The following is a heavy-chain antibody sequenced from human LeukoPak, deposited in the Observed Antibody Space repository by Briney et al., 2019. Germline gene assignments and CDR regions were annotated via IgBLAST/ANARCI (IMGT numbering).Heavy chain of an antibody. J-gene: IGHJ4*02. V-gene: IGHV1-2*02. D-gene: IGHD3-10*01. CDR2: INSNTGGT. CDR1: GYTFTGHY. Sequence: GASVKVSCKASGYTFTGHYVHWVRQAPGQGLEWMGWINSNTGGTSYAQNLQGRVTMTRDTSISTAYMELNRLRSDDTAMYYCARDRGTSPWDYWGQGTLVTVSS. CDR3: ARDRGTSPWDY.